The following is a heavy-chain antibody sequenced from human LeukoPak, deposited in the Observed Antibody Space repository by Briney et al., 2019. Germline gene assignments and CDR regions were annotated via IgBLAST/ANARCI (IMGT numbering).Heavy chain of an antibody. D-gene: IGHD4-17*01. CDR3: AKDYGDYVFDP. J-gene: IGHJ5*02. CDR1: GFTFSSYS. V-gene: IGHV3-21*01. Sequence: PGGSLRLSRVASGFTFSSYSMNWVRQAPGKGLEWVSFISTSSSYIHYADSVKGRFTISRDNAKNSLYLQMNSLRAEDTAVYYCAKDYGDYVFDPWGQGTLVTVSS. CDR2: ISTSSSYI.